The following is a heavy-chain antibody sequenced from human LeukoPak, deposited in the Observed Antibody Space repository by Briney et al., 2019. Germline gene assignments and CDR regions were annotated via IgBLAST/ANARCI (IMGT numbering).Heavy chain of an antibody. Sequence: GGSLRLSCAASGNYWMHWVRQAPGKGLVWVSHINSDGSWTGYADSVKGRFTISKDNAKNTVYLQMNNLRAEDTAVYYCAGDRKSGNFLGEFDHWGQGTLVTVSS. V-gene: IGHV3-74*01. D-gene: IGHD1-26*01. J-gene: IGHJ5*02. CDR1: GNYW. CDR2: INSDGSWT. CDR3: AGDRKSGNFLGEFDH.